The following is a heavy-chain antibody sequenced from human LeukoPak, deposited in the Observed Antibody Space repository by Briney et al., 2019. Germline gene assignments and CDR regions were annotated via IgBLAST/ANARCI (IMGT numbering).Heavy chain of an antibody. CDR1: GFTFSSYS. V-gene: IGHV3-21*01. D-gene: IGHD4-17*01. J-gene: IGHJ4*02. Sequence: GGSLRLSCAASGFTFSSYSMNWVRQAPGKGLEWVSSISSSSSYIYYADSVKGRFTISRDNAKNSLYLQMNSLRAEDTAVYYCARDGGDYGKIFDYWGQGTLVTVSS. CDR2: ISSSSSYI. CDR3: ARDGGDYGKIFDY.